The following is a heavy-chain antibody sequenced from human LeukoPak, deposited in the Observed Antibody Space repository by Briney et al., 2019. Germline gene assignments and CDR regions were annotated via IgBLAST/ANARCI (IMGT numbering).Heavy chain of an antibody. CDR2: AYYRSQWYI. Sequence: SQTLSLTCAISGDSVSSNSAAWNWIRQSPSRGLEWLGRAYYRSQWYIDYAVSLRGRLTINPDTSKNQFSLHLNSVTPEDTAVYYCARNWALDYWGQGTLVTVSS. J-gene: IGHJ4*02. CDR1: GDSVSSNSAA. CDR3: ARNWALDY. D-gene: IGHD7-27*01. V-gene: IGHV6-1*01.